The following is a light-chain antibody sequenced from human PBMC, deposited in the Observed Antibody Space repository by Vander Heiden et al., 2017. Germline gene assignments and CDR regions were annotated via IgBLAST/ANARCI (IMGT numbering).Light chain of an antibody. Sequence: QSALTQPASVSGSPGQSITISCTGTNSDVGAYNYVSWYQHHPGKAPKLVIYDVTNRPSGVSNRFSGSKSGNTASLTISGLQAEDEADYYCNSKKSSSTYVFGTGTRVTVL. CDR1: NSDVGAYNY. CDR2: DVT. CDR3: NSKKSSSTYV. V-gene: IGLV2-14*03. J-gene: IGLJ1*01.